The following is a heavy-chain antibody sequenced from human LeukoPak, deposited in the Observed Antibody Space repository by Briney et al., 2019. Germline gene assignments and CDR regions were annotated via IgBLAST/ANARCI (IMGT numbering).Heavy chain of an antibody. CDR1: GGSFSGYY. Sequence: SETLSLTCAVYGGSFSGYYWSWIRQPPGKGLEWIGYIYYSGSTNYNPSLKSRVTISVDTSKNQFSLKLSSVTAADTAVYYCACSSSSWYIYAFDIWGQGTMVTVSS. CDR2: IYYSGST. D-gene: IGHD6-13*01. CDR3: ACSSSSWYIYAFDI. V-gene: IGHV4-59*08. J-gene: IGHJ3*02.